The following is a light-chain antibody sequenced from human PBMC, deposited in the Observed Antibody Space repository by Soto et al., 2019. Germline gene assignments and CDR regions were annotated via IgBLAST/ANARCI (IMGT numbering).Light chain of an antibody. CDR2: AAS. J-gene: IGKJ4*01. Sequence: DIQMTQSPSSLSASVGDIVTINFRASQSISSYLNWYQQKPGKAPKLLIYAASSLQSGVPSRFSGSGSGTDFTLTISSLQPEDFATYYCQQSYSTPLTFGGGTKVDIK. CDR3: QQSYSTPLT. V-gene: IGKV1-39*01. CDR1: QSISSY.